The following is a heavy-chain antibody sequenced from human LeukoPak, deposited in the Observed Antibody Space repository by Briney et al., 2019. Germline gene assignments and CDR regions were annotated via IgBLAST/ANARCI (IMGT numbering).Heavy chain of an antibody. CDR3: ARGGMDYDFWSGPTNYYFDY. Sequence: GGSLRLSCAASGFTFSSYSMNWVRQAPGKGLEWVSSISSSSSYIYYADSVKGRFTISRDNAKNSLYLQMNSLRAEDTAVYYCARGGMDYDFWSGPTNYYFDYWGQGTLVTVSA. J-gene: IGHJ4*02. CDR1: GFTFSSYS. CDR2: ISSSSSYI. V-gene: IGHV3-21*01. D-gene: IGHD3-3*01.